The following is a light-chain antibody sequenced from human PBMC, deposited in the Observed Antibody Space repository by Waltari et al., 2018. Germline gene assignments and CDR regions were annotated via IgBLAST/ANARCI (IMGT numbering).Light chain of an antibody. V-gene: IGKV1-5*03. J-gene: IGKJ3*01. CDR1: QTINDL. CDR3: QQCNTFSFN. Sequence: DVQMTPSPSSLSASVGDRITITCRASQTINDLLAWYPQKPGKAPRLLIQKASILESGVPSRFSGSGSGTEFTLTISSLQPDDFATYYCQQCNTFSFNFGPGTTVVI. CDR2: KAS.